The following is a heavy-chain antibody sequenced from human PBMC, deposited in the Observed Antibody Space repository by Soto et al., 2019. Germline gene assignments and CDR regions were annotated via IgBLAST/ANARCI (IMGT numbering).Heavy chain of an antibody. D-gene: IGHD3-22*01. J-gene: IGHJ3*02. Sequence: PGESLKISCEGSGYMFYGYWIGWVRQMPGKGLEWMGRIDPSDSYINYNPSFQGHVTISADKSISTAYLQWSSLKASDTAMYYCARPETYYYDSSGYYYAAFDIWGQGTMVTVSS. V-gene: IGHV5-10-1*01. CDR2: IDPSDSYI. CDR1: GYMFYGYW. CDR3: ARPETYYYDSSGYYYAAFDI.